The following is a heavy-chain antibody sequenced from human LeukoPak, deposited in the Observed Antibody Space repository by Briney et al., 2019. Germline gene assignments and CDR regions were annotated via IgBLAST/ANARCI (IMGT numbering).Heavy chain of an antibody. CDR1: GFTFSNYW. CDR3: ARDYDRSGYFGGDAFDI. V-gene: IGHV3-7*04. CDR2: INQDGSEK. Sequence: GGSLRLSCAAPGFTFSNYWMSWVRQAPGKGLEWVANINQDGSEKYYVDSVKGRFIISRDNAKNSLYLQMSSLRAEDTAIYYCARDYDRSGYFGGDAFDIWGQGTMVTVSS. D-gene: IGHD3-22*01. J-gene: IGHJ3*02.